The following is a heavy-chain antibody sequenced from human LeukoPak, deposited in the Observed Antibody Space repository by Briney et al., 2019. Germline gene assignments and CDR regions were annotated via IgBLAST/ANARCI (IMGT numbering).Heavy chain of an antibody. CDR1: GYTFTNYG. J-gene: IGHJ1*01. CDR2: MNPKSGNS. CDR3: VDPDR. D-gene: IGHD3-22*01. Sequence: ASVKVSCKASGYTFTNYGINWVRQAPGQGLEWMGWMNPKSGNSGYAQKFQGRVTMTRNTSIATAYMEVSNLRFDDTAVYYCVDPDRWGQGTLVTVSS. V-gene: IGHV1-8*02.